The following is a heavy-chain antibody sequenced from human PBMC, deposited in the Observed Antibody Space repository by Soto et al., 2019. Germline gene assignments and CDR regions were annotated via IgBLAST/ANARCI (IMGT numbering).Heavy chain of an antibody. CDR2: IGSSSGTI. CDR1: GFTFSSYS. V-gene: IGHV3-48*01. CDR3: ARLDWFDP. Sequence: EVQMVESGGGLVQPGGSLRLSCAASGFTFSSYSMNWVRQAPGKGLEWVSYIGSSSGTILYADSVKGRFTISRDNAKNSLFLQMNSLRAEDTAVYYCARLDWFDPWGQGTLVTVSS. J-gene: IGHJ5*02.